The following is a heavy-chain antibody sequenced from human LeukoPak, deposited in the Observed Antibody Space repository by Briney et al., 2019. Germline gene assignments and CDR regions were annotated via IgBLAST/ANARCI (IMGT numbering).Heavy chain of an antibody. CDR2: IKGSSSTI. Sequence: GGALTLSCVASEFTFSSYSMNWVGQAPGKGLEWVSYIKGSSSTIYYAGSVKGRFTISRGKSKNSMYLQMNSLRAEDTAVYYCARGSYDSSGYYSGAGARADYWGQGTLVTVSS. CDR3: ARGSYDSSGYYSGAGARADY. CDR1: EFTFSSYS. V-gene: IGHV3-48*01. D-gene: IGHD3-22*01. J-gene: IGHJ4*02.